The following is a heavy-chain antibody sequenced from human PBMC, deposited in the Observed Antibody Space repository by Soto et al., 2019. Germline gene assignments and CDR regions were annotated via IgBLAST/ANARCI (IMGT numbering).Heavy chain of an antibody. CDR3: ARDSLVFYYGMDV. CDR2: IKQDGSEK. CDR1: DYSCSSDW. J-gene: IGHJ6*02. Sequence: QPGGSARLACAASDYSCSSDWMSWVRQASGKGLEWVANIKQDGSEKWNVDSVKGRFTISRDNAKNSLYLQMNSLRAEDTAVYYCARDSLVFYYGMDVWGQGTTVTVSS. D-gene: IGHD1-26*01. V-gene: IGHV3-7*01.